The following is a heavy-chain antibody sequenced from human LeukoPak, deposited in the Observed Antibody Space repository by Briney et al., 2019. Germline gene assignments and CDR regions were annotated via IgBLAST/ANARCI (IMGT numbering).Heavy chain of an antibody. J-gene: IGHJ4*02. CDR1: GFTFSSYA. V-gene: IGHV3-30*04. CDR3: ARAPTSSYKGNYDY. CDR2: MSYDGRNE. D-gene: IGHD2-2*02. Sequence: GGSLRLSCAGSGFTFSSYAMHWVRQAPGKGLEWVAFMSYDGRNEYYGDSVKGRFTISRDNSKNTLYLQMNFLRADDTAVYFCARAPTSSYKGNYDYWGQGTLDTVSS.